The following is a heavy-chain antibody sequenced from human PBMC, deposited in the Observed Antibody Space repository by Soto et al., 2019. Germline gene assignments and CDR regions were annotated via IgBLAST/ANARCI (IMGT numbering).Heavy chain of an antibody. V-gene: IGHV3-33*01. J-gene: IGHJ1*01. CDR3: ARDDCSRPSCFVY. Sequence: QVHLGESGGGVVQPGRSLRLSCAASGFTFSTCGMHWVRRAPGMGLDWVAAIQSAGSKKYYADSVKGRFTISRDNSESTLYLRMDSLRAEDTGVYYCARDDCSRPSCFVYSGQGTTVTVSS. D-gene: IGHD2-2*01. CDR1: GFTFSTCG. CDR2: IQSAGSKK.